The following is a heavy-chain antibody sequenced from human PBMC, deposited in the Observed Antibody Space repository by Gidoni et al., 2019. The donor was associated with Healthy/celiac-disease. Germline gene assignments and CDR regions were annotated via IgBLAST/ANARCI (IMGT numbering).Heavy chain of an antibody. V-gene: IGHV4-39*01. CDR1: VGPISSSSYY. Sequence: QLQLQESGPGLVKPSVTLSPPCTVSVGPISSSSYYWGRIRQPPGKGLEWIGSIYYSGSTYYNPSLKSRVTISVETSKNQFSLKLSYVTAADTAVYYCARGDVGLLWFGESTAHFDYWGQGTLVTVSS. CDR3: ARGDVGLLWFGESTAHFDY. D-gene: IGHD3-10*01. CDR2: IYYSGST. J-gene: IGHJ4*02.